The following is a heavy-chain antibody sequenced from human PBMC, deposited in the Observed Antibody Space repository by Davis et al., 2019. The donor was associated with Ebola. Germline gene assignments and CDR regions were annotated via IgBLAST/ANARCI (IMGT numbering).Heavy chain of an antibody. CDR3: ARGPATVTHWFDP. J-gene: IGHJ5*02. CDR2: IIPIFGTA. V-gene: IGHV1-69*13. Sequence: SVKVSCKASGYTFTSYYMHWVRQAPGQGLEWMGGIIPIFGTANYAQKFQGRVTITADESTSTAYMELSSLRSEDTAVYYCARGPATVTHWFDPWGQGTLVTVSS. CDR1: GYTFTSYY. D-gene: IGHD4-11*01.